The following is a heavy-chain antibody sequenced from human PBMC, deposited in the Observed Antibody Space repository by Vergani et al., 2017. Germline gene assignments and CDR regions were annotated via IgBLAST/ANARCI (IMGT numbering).Heavy chain of an antibody. V-gene: IGHV4-30-2*01. J-gene: IGHJ1*01. CDR3: ARSYCSSTSCYPGVYFQH. CDR1: NDSIASSRGYS. CDR2: IYHSGST. Sequence: QLQLQESGSGLVKPSQTLSLTCTVSNDSIASSRGYSWSWIRQPPGKGLEWIGYIYHSGSTYYNPSLKSRVTISVDRSKNQFSLKLSSVTAADTAVYYCARSYCSSTSCYPGVYFQHWGQGTLVTVSS. D-gene: IGHD2-2*01.